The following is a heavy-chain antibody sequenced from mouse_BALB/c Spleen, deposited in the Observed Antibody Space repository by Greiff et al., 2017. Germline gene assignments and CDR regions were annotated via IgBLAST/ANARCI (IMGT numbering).Heavy chain of an antibody. CDR3: ARGLSPDY. Sequence: EVKLVESGGGLVQPGGSRKLSCAASGFTFSSFGMHWVRQAPEKGLEWVAYISSGSSTIYYADTVKGRFTISRDNPKNTLFLQMTSLRSEDTAMYYCARGLSPDYWGQGTTLTVSS. CDR1: GFTFSSFG. J-gene: IGHJ2*01. CDR2: ISSGSSTI. V-gene: IGHV5-17*02. D-gene: IGHD1-1*02.